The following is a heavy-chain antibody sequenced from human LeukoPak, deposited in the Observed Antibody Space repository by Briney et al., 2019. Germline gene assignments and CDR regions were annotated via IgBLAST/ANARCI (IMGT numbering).Heavy chain of an antibody. CDR1: GVSFSGYH. CDR3: ARGRHDITMIVVVMTSVSYYLDV. V-gene: IGHV4-34*01. J-gene: IGHJ6*03. D-gene: IGHD3-22*01. Sequence: SETLSLSCAVYGVSFSGYHWSWVRQSPGKGLEWVGDINASGSTYYNPSLKSRLTISVDTCKNQFSLKLRSVTAADTAVYYCARGRHDITMIVVVMTSVSYYLDVWGKGTTVTVS. CDR2: INASGST.